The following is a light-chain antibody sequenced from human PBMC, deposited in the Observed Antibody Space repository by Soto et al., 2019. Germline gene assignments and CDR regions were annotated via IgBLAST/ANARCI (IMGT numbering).Light chain of an antibody. Sequence: DIQMTQSPSSLSASVGDRVTITCRASQSISSYLNWYQQKPGKAPKLPIYAASSLQSGVPSRFSGSGSGTDFTLTISSLQPEDFATYYCQQSYSTPLTFGGGTKVDI. CDR3: QQSYSTPLT. CDR2: AAS. V-gene: IGKV1-39*01. CDR1: QSISSY. J-gene: IGKJ4*01.